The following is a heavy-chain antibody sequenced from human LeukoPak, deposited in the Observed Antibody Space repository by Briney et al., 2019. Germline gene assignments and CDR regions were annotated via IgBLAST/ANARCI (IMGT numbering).Heavy chain of an antibody. D-gene: IGHD3-3*01. J-gene: IGHJ4*02. CDR1: GYIFTSYY. V-gene: IGHV1-46*01. Sequence: ASVKVSCKASGYIFTSYYIHWVRQAPGQGLEWMGVINPSGDATTYAQKFQGRVTITADKSTSTAYMELSSLRSEDTAVYYCAMDFWSGYYIDPVGYWGQGTLVTVSS. CDR3: AMDFWSGYYIDPVGY. CDR2: INPSGDAT.